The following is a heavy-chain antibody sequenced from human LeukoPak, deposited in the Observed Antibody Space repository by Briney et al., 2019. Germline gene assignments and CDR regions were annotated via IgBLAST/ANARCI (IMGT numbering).Heavy chain of an antibody. D-gene: IGHD2-8*01. CDR1: RASLSSGDYY. CDR2: ISYSGST. CDR3: ANGGGG. V-gene: IGHV4-30-4*01. J-gene: IGHJ4*02. Sequence: SETLCLTCTVPRASLSSGDYYWSWIRQPPGQGLAWLGYISYSGSTYYNPSLKSRVTISVDTSKNQFTLKLSSVTAADTAVYYWANGGGGWGQGTLVTVSS.